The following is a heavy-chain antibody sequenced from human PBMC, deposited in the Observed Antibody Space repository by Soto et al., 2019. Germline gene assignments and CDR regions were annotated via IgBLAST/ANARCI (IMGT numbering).Heavy chain of an antibody. CDR2: ISAYNGNT. D-gene: IGHD5-18*01. CDR3: ARQVYSYGYGNFDY. Sequence: GASVKVSCKASGYTFTIYGISWVRQAPGQGLEWMGWISAYNGNTNYAQKLQGRVTMTTDTSTSTAYMELRSLRSDDTAVYYCARQVYSYGYGNFDYWGQGTLVTVSS. V-gene: IGHV1-18*01. J-gene: IGHJ4*02. CDR1: GYTFTIYG.